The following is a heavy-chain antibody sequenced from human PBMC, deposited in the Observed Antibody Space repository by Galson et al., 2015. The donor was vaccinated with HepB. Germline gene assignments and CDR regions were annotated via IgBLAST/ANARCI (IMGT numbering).Heavy chain of an antibody. CDR1: GFSFSTYG. Sequence: SLRLSCAASGFSFSTYGMHWVRQAPGKGLEWVAVIWSNRVTQYYADSVKGRFTISRDNSRNMLFLQLDSLRAEDTAVYYCASGSATTVTKYYFDYWGQGTLVTVPS. D-gene: IGHD4-17*01. J-gene: IGHJ4*02. CDR3: ASGSATTVTKYYFDY. CDR2: IWSNRVTQ. V-gene: IGHV3-33*01.